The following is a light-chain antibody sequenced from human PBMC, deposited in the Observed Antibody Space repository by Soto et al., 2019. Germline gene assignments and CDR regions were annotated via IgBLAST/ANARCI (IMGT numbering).Light chain of an antibody. CDR2: DAS. CDR3: QQYNNHSPWT. CDR1: QSISDY. V-gene: IGKV1-5*01. Sequence: DIRMTQSPSTLSASVGDRVTITCRASQSISDYLAWYQQKPGKVPNLLIYDASSLQGGVPSRFSGSGSGTEFTLTISSLQPDDFATYYCQQYNNHSPWTFGQGTKVENK. J-gene: IGKJ1*01.